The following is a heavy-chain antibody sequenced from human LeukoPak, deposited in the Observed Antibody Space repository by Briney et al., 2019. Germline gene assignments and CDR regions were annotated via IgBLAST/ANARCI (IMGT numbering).Heavy chain of an antibody. D-gene: IGHD6-13*01. V-gene: IGHV3-23*01. CDR2: ISGSGGST. CDR1: GFTFSSYA. CDR3: AKDLGYSSSWYFDY. Sequence: LPGGSLRLSCAASGFTFSSYAMSWVRQAPGKGLEWVSAISGSGGSTYYAGSVKGRFTISRDNSKNTLYLQMNSLRAEDTAVYYCAKDLGYSSSWYFDYWGQGTLVTVSS. J-gene: IGHJ4*02.